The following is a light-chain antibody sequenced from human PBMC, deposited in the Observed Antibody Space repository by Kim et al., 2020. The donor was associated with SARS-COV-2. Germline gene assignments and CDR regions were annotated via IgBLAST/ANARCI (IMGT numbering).Light chain of an antibody. CDR3: NSRDSSGNHLV. V-gene: IGLV3-19*01. CDR1: SLRSYY. CDR2: GKN. J-gene: IGLJ2*01. Sequence: SSELTQDPAVSVALGQTVRITCQGDSLRSYYATWYQQKPGQAPVLVIYGKNNRPSGIPDRFSGSSSGKTAALTITGAQAAAEADYYSNSRDSSGNHLVFG.